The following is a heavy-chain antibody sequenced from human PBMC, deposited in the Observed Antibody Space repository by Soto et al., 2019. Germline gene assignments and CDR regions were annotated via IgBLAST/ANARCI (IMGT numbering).Heavy chain of an antibody. CDR3: ARMESFGSLNWFDP. CDR2: MNPGSGYT. J-gene: IGHJ5*02. D-gene: IGHD5-18*01. V-gene: IGHV1-8*01. Sequence: QVQLVQSGAEVKKPGASVKVSCKASGYTFTNNDVTWVRQATGQGLEWMGWMNPGSGYTGYAQKFQGRVTMTRDISIATAYMELTGLTSEDTAIYYCARMESFGSLNWFDPWGQGTLVTVSS. CDR1: GYTFTNND.